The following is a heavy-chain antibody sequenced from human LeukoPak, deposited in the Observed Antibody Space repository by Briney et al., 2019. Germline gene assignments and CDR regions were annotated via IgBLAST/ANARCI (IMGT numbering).Heavy chain of an antibody. Sequence: GASVKVSCKVSGYTLTELSMHWVRQAPGKGLEWMGGFDPEDGETIYAQKFQGRVTMTEDTSTDTAYMELSSLRSEDTAVYYCATFGGNSVGLVFWCDPWGQGTLVTVSS. J-gene: IGHJ5*02. V-gene: IGHV1-24*01. CDR1: GYTLTELS. D-gene: IGHD4-23*01. CDR3: ATFGGNSVGLVFWCDP. CDR2: FDPEDGET.